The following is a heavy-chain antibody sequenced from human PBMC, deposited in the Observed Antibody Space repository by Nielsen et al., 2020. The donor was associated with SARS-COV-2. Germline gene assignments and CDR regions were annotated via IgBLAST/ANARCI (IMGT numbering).Heavy chain of an antibody. D-gene: IGHD3-10*01. V-gene: IGHV4-59*01. CDR3: ARVRARGVIDY. J-gene: IGHJ4*02. Sequence: SETLSLTCTVSGGSISSYYWSWIRQPPGKGLEWIGYIYYSGSTNYNPSLKSRVTISVDTSKNQFSLKLSSVTAADTAVYYCARVRARGVIDYWGQGTLDTVSS. CDR1: GGSISSYY. CDR2: IYYSGST.